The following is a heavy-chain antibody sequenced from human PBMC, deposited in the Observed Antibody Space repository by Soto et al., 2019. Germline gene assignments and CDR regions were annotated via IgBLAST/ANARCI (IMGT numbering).Heavy chain of an antibody. D-gene: IGHD6-13*01. J-gene: IGHJ4*02. V-gene: IGHV1-18*01. Sequence: VQLVQSGAEVKEPGASVKVSCRAPGYTFTSYGITWVRQAPGQGLEWMGWISAFKGNTNYAQKLQGRVTMTTDTSTRTAYMELRSLRADDTAVYYCARGGSSRYGVDSWGQGTLVTVSS. CDR2: ISAFKGNT. CDR3: ARGGSSRYGVDS. CDR1: GYTFTSYG.